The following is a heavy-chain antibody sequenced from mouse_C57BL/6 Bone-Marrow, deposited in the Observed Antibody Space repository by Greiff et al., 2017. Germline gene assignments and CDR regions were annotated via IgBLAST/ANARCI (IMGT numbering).Heavy chain of an antibody. J-gene: IGHJ2*01. Sequence: EVQLQQSVAELVRPGASVKLSCTASGFNFKNSYMHWVKQRPEQGLEWIGRIDPTNGNTKSASKFQGKATITADKSANTAYLQLSSLTSEDTAIYYCAYYVSSRGYGYDGGQGTTLTVSA. CDR2: IDPTNGNT. V-gene: IGHV14-3*01. CDR1: GFNFKNSY. CDR3: AYYVSSRGYGYD. D-gene: IGHD2-14*01.